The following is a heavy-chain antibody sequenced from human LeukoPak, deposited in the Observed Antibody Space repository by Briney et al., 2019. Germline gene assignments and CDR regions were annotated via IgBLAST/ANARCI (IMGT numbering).Heavy chain of an antibody. Sequence: ASVKVSCKASGYTFTGYYMHWVRQAPGQGLEWMGWINPNSGGTNYAQKFQGRVTMTRDTSISTVYMELSRLRSDDTAVYYCARADGYYDILTGYYLVAEYFQHWGQGTLVTVSS. D-gene: IGHD3-9*01. CDR3: ARADGYYDILTGYYLVAEYFQH. J-gene: IGHJ1*01. CDR1: GYTFTGYY. V-gene: IGHV1-2*02. CDR2: INPNSGGT.